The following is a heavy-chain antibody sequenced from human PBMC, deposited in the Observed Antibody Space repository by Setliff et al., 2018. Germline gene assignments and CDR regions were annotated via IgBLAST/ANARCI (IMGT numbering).Heavy chain of an antibody. CDR1: GFTFTLFA. J-gene: IGHJ6*03. CDR3: ARDISVTMVREGGMDV. Sequence: PGGSLRLSCAASGFTFTLFAFHWVRQAPGKGLEWLAVVSYDGNNNYYADFAKGRFTISRDNARNSLYLQMNNLRAEDTAVYYCARDISVTMVREGGMDVWGKGTTVTVS. CDR2: VSYDGNNN. D-gene: IGHD3-10*01. V-gene: IGHV3-30-3*01.